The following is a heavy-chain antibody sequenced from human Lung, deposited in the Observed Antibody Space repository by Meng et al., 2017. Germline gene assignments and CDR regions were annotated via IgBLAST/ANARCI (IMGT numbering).Heavy chain of an antibody. CDR1: GFTFNTYA. V-gene: IGHV3-30*01. J-gene: IGHJ2*01. CDR2: MSFDGAQI. Sequence: QVGLVESGGGLVQPGGSLRLSCAASGFTFNTYAMHWVRQAPGKGLEWVSLMSFDGAQIYYSDSVRGRFTIPRDNSKNTLYLQMNSLRAEDTAVYYCARDKPPNDVWGRGTLVTVSS. CDR3: ARDKPPNDV.